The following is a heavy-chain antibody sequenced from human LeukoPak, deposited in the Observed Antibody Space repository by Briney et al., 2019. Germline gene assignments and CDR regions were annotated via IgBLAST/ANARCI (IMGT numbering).Heavy chain of an antibody. D-gene: IGHD6-6*01. J-gene: IGHJ5*02. V-gene: IGHV1-2*02. CDR3: ARDQWSSGLLLVRRRGWFDP. CDR1: GYTFTGYY. Sequence: ASVKVSCKASGYTFTGYYMHWVPQAPGQGLEWMGWINPNSGGTNYAQKFQGRVTMTRDTSISTAYMELSRLRSDDTAVYYCARDQWSSGLLLVRRRGWFDPWGQGTLVTVSS. CDR2: INPNSGGT.